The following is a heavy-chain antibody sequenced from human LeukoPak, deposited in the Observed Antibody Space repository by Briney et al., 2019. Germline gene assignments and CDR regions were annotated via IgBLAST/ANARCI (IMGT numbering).Heavy chain of an antibody. J-gene: IGHJ6*02. CDR3: ARDRTGGTPYGGMDV. D-gene: IGHD3/OR15-3a*01. CDR2: IYHSGST. V-gene: IGHV4-30-2*01. Sequence: SETLSLTCTVSGGSISSGGYYWSWIRQHPGKGLEWIGYIYHSGSTYYNPSLKSRVTISVDRSKNQFSLKLSSVTAADTAVYYCARDRTGGTPYGGMDVWGQGTTVTVSS. CDR1: GGSISSGGYY.